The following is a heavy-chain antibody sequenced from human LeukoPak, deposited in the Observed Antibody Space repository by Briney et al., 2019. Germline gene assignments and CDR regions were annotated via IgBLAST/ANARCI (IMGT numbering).Heavy chain of an antibody. J-gene: IGHJ4*02. CDR2: ISAGGDRT. Sequence: GGSLRLSCAASGFTFSDHAMSWVRQTPAKGLESVSSISAGGDRTHYADSVKGRFTISRDNSKNTLYLHMNSLRAEDTAVYFCAYLDSSGYYYGRLRYWGQGTLVTVSS. CDR3: AYLDSSGYYYGRLRY. V-gene: IGHV3-23*01. CDR1: GFTFSDHA. D-gene: IGHD3-22*01.